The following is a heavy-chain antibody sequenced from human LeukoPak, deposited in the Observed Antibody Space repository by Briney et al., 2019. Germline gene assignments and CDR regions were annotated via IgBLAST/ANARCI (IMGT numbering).Heavy chain of an antibody. CDR3: ARDRTDGNRNGYADAFDT. D-gene: IGHD3-22*01. J-gene: IGHJ3*02. V-gene: IGHV3-21*01. CDR2: ISGSFTFT. Sequence: PGGSLRLSCAASGFTFSNFSMNWVRQAPGKGLEWVSSISGSFTFTYYTDSLKGRFTISRDNSKNTLYLQMNSLRAEDTAVYYCARDRTDGNRNGYADAFDTWGQGTMVTVSS. CDR1: GFTFSNFS.